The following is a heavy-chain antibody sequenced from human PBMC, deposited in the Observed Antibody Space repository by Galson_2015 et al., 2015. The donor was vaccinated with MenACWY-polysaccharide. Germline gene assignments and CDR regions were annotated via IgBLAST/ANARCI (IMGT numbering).Heavy chain of an antibody. CDR2: ISYDGSNK. D-gene: IGHD6-19*01. CDR1: GFTFSSYA. V-gene: IGHV3-30-3*01. CDR3: ARDDYSSGWYLGGAFDI. J-gene: IGHJ3*02. Sequence: SLRLSCAAPGFTFSSYAMHWVRQAPGKGLEWVAVISYDGSNKYYADSVKGRFTISRDNSKNTLYLQMNSLRAEDTAVYYCARDDYSSGWYLGGAFDIWGQGTMVTVSS.